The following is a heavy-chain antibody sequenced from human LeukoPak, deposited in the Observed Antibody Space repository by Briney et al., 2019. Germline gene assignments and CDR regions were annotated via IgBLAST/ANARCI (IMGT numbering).Heavy chain of an antibody. Sequence: GASVKVSCKASGYTFTSCDINWVRQATGQGLEWMGWMNPNSGNTGYAQKFQGRVTMTRNTSISTAYMELSSLRSEDTAVYYCARVDSSGWLQAYYYYYGMDVWGQGTTVTVSS. D-gene: IGHD6-19*01. J-gene: IGHJ6*02. CDR2: MNPNSGNT. V-gene: IGHV1-8*01. CDR3: ARVDSSGWLQAYYYYYGMDV. CDR1: GYTFTSCD.